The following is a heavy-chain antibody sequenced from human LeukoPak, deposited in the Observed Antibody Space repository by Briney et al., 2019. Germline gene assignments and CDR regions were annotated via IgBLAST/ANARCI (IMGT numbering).Heavy chain of an antibody. CDR2: VHFSGNT. CDR1: GGSISGYY. V-gene: IGHV4-59*01. D-gene: IGHD3-22*01. CDR3: ARAPQYYDSSGYLSFDY. Sequence: PSETLSLTCTVSGGSISGYYWTWIRQAPGKGLEWIGYVHFSGNTNYNPSLKSRVTISLDTSKNQFFPKLSSVTAADTAVYYCARAPQYYDSSGYLSFDYWGQGTLVTVSS. J-gene: IGHJ4*02.